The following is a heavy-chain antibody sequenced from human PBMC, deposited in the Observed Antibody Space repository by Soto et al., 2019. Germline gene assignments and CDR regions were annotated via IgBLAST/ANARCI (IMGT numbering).Heavy chain of an antibody. V-gene: IGHV3-21*02. CDR3: VRDFGRYFRTGYMDV. D-gene: IGHD3-9*01. J-gene: IGHJ6*03. Sequence: EVQLVESGGGLVKPGGSLRLSCAASGFSFSTYSMNWVRQAQGKGLEWVSSINEASTNIYYAGSVSGRFTISRDNAEDSLYLQRNSFRAEDTAGYYCVRDFGRYFRTGYMDVCGDGATVTVSS. CDR1: GFSFSTYS. CDR2: INEASTNI.